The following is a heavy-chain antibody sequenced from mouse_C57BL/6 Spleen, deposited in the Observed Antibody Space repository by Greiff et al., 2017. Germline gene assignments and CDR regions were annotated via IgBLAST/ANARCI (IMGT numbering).Heavy chain of an antibody. Sequence: QVQLQQSGAELARPGASVKLSCKASGYTFTSYGISWVKQRTGQGLEWIGEIYPRSGNTYYNEKFKGKATLTADKSSSTAYMELRSLTSEDSAVXFCASYGSSSAWFAYWGQGTLVTVSA. CDR1: GYTFTSYG. D-gene: IGHD1-1*01. CDR2: IYPRSGNT. CDR3: ASYGSSSAWFAY. J-gene: IGHJ3*01. V-gene: IGHV1-81*01.